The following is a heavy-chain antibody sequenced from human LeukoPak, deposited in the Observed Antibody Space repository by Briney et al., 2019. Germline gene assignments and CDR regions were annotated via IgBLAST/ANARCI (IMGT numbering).Heavy chain of an antibody. CDR3: ARVGTYGSGSYLSWLDY. CDR2: IYYSGST. CDR1: GGSISSYY. Sequence: SETLSLTCTVSGGSISSYYWSWIRQPPGKGLEWIGYIYYSGSTNYNPSLKSRVTISVDTSKDQFSLKLSSVTAADTAVYYCARVGTYGSGSYLSWLDYWGQGTLVTVSS. D-gene: IGHD3-10*01. J-gene: IGHJ4*02. V-gene: IGHV4-59*01.